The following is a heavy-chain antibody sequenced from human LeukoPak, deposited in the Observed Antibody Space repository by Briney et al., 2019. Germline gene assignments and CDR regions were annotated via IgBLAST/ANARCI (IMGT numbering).Heavy chain of an antibody. D-gene: IGHD3-22*01. CDR2: ISAYNGNT. CDR3: ARDPDYYDPDYYYYYMDV. V-gene: IGHV1-18*01. J-gene: IGHJ6*03. Sequence: GASVKVSCKASGGTFSSYAISWVRQAPGQGLEWMGWISAYNGNTNYAQKYQGRVTMTTDTSTSTAYMELRSLRSDDTAVYYCARDPDYYDPDYYYYYMDVWGKGTTVTISS. CDR1: GGTFSSYA.